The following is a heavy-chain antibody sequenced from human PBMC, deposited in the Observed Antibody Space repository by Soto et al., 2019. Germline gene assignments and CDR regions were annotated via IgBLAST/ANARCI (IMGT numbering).Heavy chain of an antibody. D-gene: IGHD3-3*01. Sequence: PTQTLTLTCTFSGFSLSTSGAGVGWIRQPPGKALEWLALIFWDDDKRYSPSLKTRLTITKDTSKNQVVLTMTNMDPVDTATYYCAHSSSGYYTYYFDYWGQGTLVTVSS. J-gene: IGHJ4*02. CDR1: GFSLSTSGAG. CDR2: IFWDDDK. CDR3: AHSSSGYYTYYFDY. V-gene: IGHV2-5*02.